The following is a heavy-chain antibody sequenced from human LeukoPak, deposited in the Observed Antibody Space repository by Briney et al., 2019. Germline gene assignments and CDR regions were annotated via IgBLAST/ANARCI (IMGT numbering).Heavy chain of an antibody. J-gene: IGHJ2*01. CDR3: ARDRYCGGDCYYWHFDL. Sequence: QPGGSLRLSCVGSGFTFSDHYVDWVRQAPGKGLEWVSSIAGSGDSSYYADSVKGRFIISRDNSKDTLYLQMNNLRVEDTAVYYCARDRYCGGDCYYWHFDLWGRGTLVTVSS. CDR1: GFTFSDHY. CDR2: IAGSGDSS. V-gene: IGHV3-53*01. D-gene: IGHD2-21*02.